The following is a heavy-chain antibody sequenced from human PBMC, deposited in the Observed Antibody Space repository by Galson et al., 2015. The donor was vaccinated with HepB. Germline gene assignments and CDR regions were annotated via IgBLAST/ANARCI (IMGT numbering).Heavy chain of an antibody. CDR2: ISYDGSNK. V-gene: IGHV3-30-3*01. D-gene: IGHD5-18*01. J-gene: IGHJ3*02. CDR1: GFTFSSYA. CDR3: ARVGGGTAMLDAFDI. Sequence: SLRLSCAASGFTFSSYAMHWVRQAPGKGLEWVAVISYDGSNKYYADSVKGRFTISRDNSKNTLYLQMNSLRAEDTAVYYCARVGGGTAMLDAFDIWGQGTMVTVSS.